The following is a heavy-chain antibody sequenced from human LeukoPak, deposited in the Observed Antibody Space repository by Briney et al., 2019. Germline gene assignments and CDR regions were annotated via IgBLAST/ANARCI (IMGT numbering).Heavy chain of an antibody. CDR1: GGSISSYY. Sequence: SETLSLTCTVSGGSISSYYWNWIRQSPGKGLEWIGYIYYSGSTNYNPSLKSRVTISVDTSKNQFSLKLSSVTAADTAVYYCARGSRIQPWLIDYWGQGTLVTVSS. CDR2: IYYSGST. J-gene: IGHJ4*02. CDR3: ARGSRIQPWLIDY. D-gene: IGHD5-18*01. V-gene: IGHV4-59*08.